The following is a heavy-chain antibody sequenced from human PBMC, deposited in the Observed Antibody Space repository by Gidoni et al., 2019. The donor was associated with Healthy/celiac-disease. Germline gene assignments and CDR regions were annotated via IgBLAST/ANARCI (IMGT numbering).Heavy chain of an antibody. CDR2: IYYSGST. V-gene: IGHV4-39*01. CDR3: ARHPRRKGWFDP. CDR1: GGAISSSSYY. J-gene: IGHJ5*02. Sequence: QLQLQESGPGLVKPSETLSLTCTVSGGAISSSSYYWGWIRQPPGKGLEWIGSIYYSGSTYYNPSLKSRVTISVDTSKNQCSLKLSSVTAADTAVYYCARHPRRKGWFDPWGQGTLVTVSS.